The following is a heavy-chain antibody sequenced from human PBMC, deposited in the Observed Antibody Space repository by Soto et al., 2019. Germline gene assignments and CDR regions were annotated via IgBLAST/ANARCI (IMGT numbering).Heavy chain of an antibody. V-gene: IGHV1-69*01. D-gene: IGHD1-26*01. CDR3: AGVFSDERSKYYFDY. CDR2: IIPILGTA. CDR1: GGTFSSYV. J-gene: IGHJ4*02. Sequence: QVQLVQSGAEVKKPGSSVKVSCKASGGTFSSYVISWVRQAPGQGLEWMGGIIPILGTANYAQKFQGRVTITADESTGTAYMELSSLRSQDTAVYYCAGVFSDERSKYYFDYWGRGPLVTVSS.